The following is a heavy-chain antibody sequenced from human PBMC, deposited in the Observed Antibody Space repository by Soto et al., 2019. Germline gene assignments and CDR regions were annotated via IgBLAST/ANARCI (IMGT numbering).Heavy chain of an antibody. J-gene: IGHJ4*02. CDR1: GGTFSSHV. V-gene: IGHV1-69*01. D-gene: IGHD1-1*01. CDR2: IMPIIGTA. CDR3: AKDLEFRDGNISHLDY. Sequence: QVQLVQSGAEVKKPGSSVKVSCKASGGTFSSHVFNWVRQAPGQGLEWMGGIMPIIGTANYAQKLQGRVTITADESTSTAYMELSRLRSEDTAVYYCAKDLEFRDGNISHLDYWGQGTLVTVSS.